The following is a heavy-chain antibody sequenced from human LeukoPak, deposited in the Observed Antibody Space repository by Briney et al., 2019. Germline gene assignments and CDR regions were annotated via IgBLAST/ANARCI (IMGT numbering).Heavy chain of an antibody. V-gene: IGHV3-9*01. Sequence: PGGSLRLSCAASGFTFDDYAMHWVRQAPGKGLEWVSGISWNSGSIGYADSVKGRFTISRDNAKNSLYLQMNSLRAEDTALYYCAKGDTMIVVAAFDYWGQGTLVTVSS. J-gene: IGHJ4*02. CDR1: GFTFDDYA. D-gene: IGHD3-22*01. CDR2: ISWNSGSI. CDR3: AKGDTMIVVAAFDY.